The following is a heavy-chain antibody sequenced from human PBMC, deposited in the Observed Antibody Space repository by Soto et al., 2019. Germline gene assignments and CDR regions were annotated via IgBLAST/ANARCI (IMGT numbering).Heavy chain of an antibody. D-gene: IGHD3-22*01. CDR1: GFTFSSYA. J-gene: IGHJ5*02. CDR2: ISGSGGST. Sequence: EVQLLESGGGLVQPGGSLRLSCAASGFTFSSYAMNWVRQAPGKGPEWVSGISGSGGSTYYSDSVKGRFTISRDNSKNTLYLQMNSLTAEDTAVYYCAKGVRTYYDSAEGWFDPWGQGTLVTVSS. CDR3: AKGVRTYYDSAEGWFDP. V-gene: IGHV3-23*01.